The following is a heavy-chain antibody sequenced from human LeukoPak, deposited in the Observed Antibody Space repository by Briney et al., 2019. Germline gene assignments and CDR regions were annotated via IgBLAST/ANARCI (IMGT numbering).Heavy chain of an antibody. CDR3: ARDYKYAFDN. Sequence: GGSLRLSCAASGFIVNSYAMSWVRQAPGKGLAWVSLIYSDGVTQYADSVKGRFTISGDKAKNSLYLQMNSLRVEDTAVYYCARDYKYAFDNWGQGTLVTVSS. CDR1: GFIVNSYA. V-gene: IGHV3-66*01. CDR2: IYSDGVT. J-gene: IGHJ4*02. D-gene: IGHD5-24*01.